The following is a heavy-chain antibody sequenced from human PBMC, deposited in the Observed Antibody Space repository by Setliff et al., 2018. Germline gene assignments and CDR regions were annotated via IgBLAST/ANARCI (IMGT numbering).Heavy chain of an antibody. Sequence: ASVKVSCKVSGYTLTELSMHWVRQAPGKGLEWMGSFDPEDGETIYAQKFQGRVTMTEDTSTDTAYMELSSLRSEYTAVYYCARDRGYFSSTACYPYIPGLDVWGQGTMVTVSS. CDR1: GYTLTELS. D-gene: IGHD2-2*01. CDR2: FDPEDGET. V-gene: IGHV1-24*01. J-gene: IGHJ3*01. CDR3: ARDRGYFSSTACYPYIPGLDV.